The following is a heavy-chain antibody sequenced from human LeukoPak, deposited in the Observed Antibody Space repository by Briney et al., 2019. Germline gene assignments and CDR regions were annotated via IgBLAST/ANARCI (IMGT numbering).Heavy chain of an antibody. CDR1: GFTFSSYA. J-gene: IGHJ4*02. CDR3: ARDLKGYGSGSYPIAC. CDR2: ISYDGSNK. Sequence: GGSLRLSCAASGFTFSSYAMHWVRQAPGKGLEWVAVISYDGSNKYYADSVKGRFTISRDNSKNTLYLQMNSLRAEYTAVYYCARDLKGYGSGSYPIACWGQGTLVTVSS. D-gene: IGHD3-10*01. V-gene: IGHV3-30*04.